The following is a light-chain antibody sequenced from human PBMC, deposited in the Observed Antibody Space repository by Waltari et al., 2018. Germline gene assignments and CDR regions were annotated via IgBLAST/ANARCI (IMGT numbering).Light chain of an antibody. CDR1: QSVSSSY. CDR2: GAS. V-gene: IGKV3-20*01. Sequence: EIVLTQSPGTLSLSPGERAPLSCRASQSVSSSYLAWYQQKPGQAPRLLIYGASSRATGIPDRFSGSGSETDFTLTISRLEPEDFAVYYCQQYGSSPRTFGQGTKVEIK. CDR3: QQYGSSPRT. J-gene: IGKJ1*01.